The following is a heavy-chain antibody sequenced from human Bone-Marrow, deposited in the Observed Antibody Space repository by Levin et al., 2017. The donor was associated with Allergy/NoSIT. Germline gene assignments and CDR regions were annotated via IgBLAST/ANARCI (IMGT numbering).Heavy chain of an antibody. CDR2: TWYDESNK. CDR1: GFDFKTYG. J-gene: IGHJ6*02. CDR3: ARSAWPGNGFDV. V-gene: IGHV3-33*07. Sequence: PGGSLRLSCAASGFDFKTYGMFWVRQAPGKGLEWVALTWYDESNKHYADSVRGRFTISRDNPNNMLYLQMNTLTAEDTAVYFCARSAWPGNGFDVWGQGTTVTVSS. D-gene: IGHD3-10*01.